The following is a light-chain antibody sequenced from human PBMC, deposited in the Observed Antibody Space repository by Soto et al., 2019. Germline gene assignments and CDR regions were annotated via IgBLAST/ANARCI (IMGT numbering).Light chain of an antibody. CDR1: QDINNC. Sequence: DIQMTQSPSSLSASVGDRVTITCQASQDINNCLNCYQQKPGKAPKFLIYDASSLETGVPPRYSGSGSGTDFSFTISSLQPEDIATDFCQQYHHLPYTLGQGTRLEIK. J-gene: IGKJ5*01. CDR3: QQYHHLPYT. CDR2: DAS. V-gene: IGKV1-33*01.